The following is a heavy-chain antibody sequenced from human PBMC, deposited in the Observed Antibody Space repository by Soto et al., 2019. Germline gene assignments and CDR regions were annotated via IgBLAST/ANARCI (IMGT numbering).Heavy chain of an antibody. D-gene: IGHD2-2*01. CDR2: ISHYETEK. Sequence: HPGGSLRLSCAASGLSFSDYGMHWVRQAPGKGLEWVAVISHYETEKYFEDSVKGRFTISRDNSKNTVYLQLNSLRVEDAAVYYCAKDWVGGSNRYQLDKWGQGTLVTVSS. V-gene: IGHV3-30*18. CDR1: GLSFSDYG. CDR3: AKDWVGGSNRYQLDK. J-gene: IGHJ4*02.